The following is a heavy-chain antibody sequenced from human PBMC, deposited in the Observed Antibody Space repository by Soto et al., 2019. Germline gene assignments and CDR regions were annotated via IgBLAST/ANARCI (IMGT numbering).Heavy chain of an antibody. D-gene: IGHD3-16*01. CDR3: ARDGGGEDYFEN. Sequence: QVQLVESGGGVVQPGRSLRLNCAASTFTFSDYGMNWVRQAPGKGLEWVAVISYDGSNKDYADSVKGRFTISRDNSKNTLYLQMNSLRAEDTAVYYCARDGGGEDYFENWGQGTLVTVSS. CDR2: ISYDGSNK. V-gene: IGHV3-30-3*01. CDR1: TFTFSDYG. J-gene: IGHJ4*02.